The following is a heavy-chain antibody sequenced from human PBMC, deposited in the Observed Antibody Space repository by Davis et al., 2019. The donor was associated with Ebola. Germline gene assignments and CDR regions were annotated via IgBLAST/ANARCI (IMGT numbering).Heavy chain of an antibody. CDR2: IRYDGSHK. CDR1: GFTFNNYD. Sequence: GESLKTSCAASGFTFNNYDMHWVRQAPGKGLEWVAFIRYDGSHKNYADSVKGRFTISRDNSKNTLILQMNSLRAEDTAIYSCVSKTAAGFNFDRWGQGAPVTVSS. D-gene: IGHD6-13*01. CDR3: VSKTAAGFNFDR. J-gene: IGHJ4*02. V-gene: IGHV3-30*02.